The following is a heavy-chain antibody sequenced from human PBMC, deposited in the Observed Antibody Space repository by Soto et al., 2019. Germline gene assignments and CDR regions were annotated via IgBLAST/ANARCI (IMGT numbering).Heavy chain of an antibody. V-gene: IGHV4-34*01. CDR1: GGSFSGYY. D-gene: IGHD3-3*01. J-gene: IGHJ4*02. Sequence: SETLSLTCAVYGGSFSGYYWSWIRQPPGKGLEWIGETNHSGSTNYNPSLKSRVTISVDTSKNQFSLKLSSVTAADTAGYYCARGSAGFWSRYGSASFDYWGQGTLVTVSS. CDR2: TNHSGST. CDR3: ARGSAGFWSRYGSASFDY.